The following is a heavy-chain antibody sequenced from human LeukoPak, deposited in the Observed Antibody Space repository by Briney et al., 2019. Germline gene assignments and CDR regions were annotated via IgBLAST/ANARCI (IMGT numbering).Heavy chain of an antibody. CDR1: GGTFSSYA. Sequence: GASVKVSCKASGGTFSSYAISWVRQAPGQGLEWMGGIIPIFGTANYAQKFQGRVTITADESTSTAYMELSSLRSEDTAVYYCATIAERGYSGDDSGGFDPWGQGTLVTVSS. D-gene: IGHD5-12*01. J-gene: IGHJ5*02. V-gene: IGHV1-69*13. CDR3: ATIAERGYSGDDSGGFDP. CDR2: IIPIFGTA.